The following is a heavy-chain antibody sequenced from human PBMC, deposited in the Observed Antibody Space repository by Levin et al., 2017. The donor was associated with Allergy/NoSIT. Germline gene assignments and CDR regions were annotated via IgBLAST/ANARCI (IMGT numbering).Heavy chain of an antibody. CDR3: ARWSSQYSYGFSTWDY. J-gene: IGHJ4*02. V-gene: IGHV1-18*01. D-gene: IGHD5-18*01. Sequence: GASVKVSCKASGYTFTSYGISWVRQAPGQGLEWMGWISAYNGNTNYAQKLQGRVTMTTDTSTSTAYMELRSLRSDDTAVYYCARWSSQYSYGFSTWDYWGQGTLVTVSS. CDR2: ISAYNGNT. CDR1: GYTFTSYG.